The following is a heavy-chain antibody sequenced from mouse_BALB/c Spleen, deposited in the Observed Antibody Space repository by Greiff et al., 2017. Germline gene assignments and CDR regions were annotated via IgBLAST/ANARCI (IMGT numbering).Heavy chain of an antibody. Sequence: EVQVVESGGGLVQPGGSLRLSCATSGFTFTDYYMSWVRQPPGKALEWLGFIRNKANGYTTEYSASVKGRFTISRDNSQSILYLQMNTLRAEDSATYYCARGGTMTAWFAYWGQGTLVTVSA. J-gene: IGHJ3*01. CDR3: ARGGTMTAWFAY. CDR2: IRNKANGYTT. D-gene: IGHD2-4*01. CDR1: GFTFTDYY. V-gene: IGHV7-3*02.